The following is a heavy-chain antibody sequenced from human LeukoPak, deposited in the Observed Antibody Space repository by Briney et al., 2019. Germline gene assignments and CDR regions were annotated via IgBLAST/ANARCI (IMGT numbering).Heavy chain of an antibody. CDR1: GGSISSANYY. CDR3: ARELVGYCSSTSCYSAFDI. Sequence: PSETLSLTCTVSGGSISSANYYWTWIRQSAGKGLEWIGRMSGSGGTTYNPSLKSRVTMSVDTSKNQFSLKLSSVTAADTAVYYCARELVGYCSSTSCYSAFDIWGQGTMVTVSS. J-gene: IGHJ3*02. V-gene: IGHV4-61*02. D-gene: IGHD2-2*01. CDR2: MSGSGGT.